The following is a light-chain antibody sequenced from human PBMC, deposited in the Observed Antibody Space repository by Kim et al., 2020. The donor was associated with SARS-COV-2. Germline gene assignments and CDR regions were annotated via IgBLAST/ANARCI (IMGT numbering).Light chain of an antibody. CDR1: QSVNSNY. CDR2: GAS. J-gene: IGKJ2*01. CDR3: QQYGSSPRYT. Sequence: PGERATLSCRASQSVNSNYLAWYQQKPGQAPRLLIYGASSRATGIPDRFSGSGSGTDFTLTISRLEPEEFAVYYCQQYGSSPRYTFGQGTKLEI. V-gene: IGKV3-20*01.